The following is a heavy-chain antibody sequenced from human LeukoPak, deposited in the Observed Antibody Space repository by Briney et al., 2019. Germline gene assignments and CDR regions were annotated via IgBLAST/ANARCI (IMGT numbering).Heavy chain of an antibody. D-gene: IGHD1-26*01. CDR1: GFTFSSYS. CDR2: ISSSSSTI. CDR3: ARGIVGATLISYYMDV. Sequence: PGGSLRLSCAASGFTFSSYSMNWVRQAPGKGLEWVSYISSSSSTIYYADSVKGRFTISRDNAKNSLYLQMNSLRAEDTAVYYCARGIVGATLISYYMDVWGKGTTVIISS. J-gene: IGHJ6*03. V-gene: IGHV3-48*01.